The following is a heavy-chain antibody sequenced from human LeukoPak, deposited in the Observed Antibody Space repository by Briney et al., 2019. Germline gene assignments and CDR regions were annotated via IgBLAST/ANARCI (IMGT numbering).Heavy chain of an antibody. J-gene: IGHJ4*02. CDR1: GFTFSSYA. D-gene: IGHD3-10*01. V-gene: IGHV3-23*01. CDR2: ISGSGGST. CDR3: AKDGDWFGELCGGLFDY. Sequence: GGSLRLSCAASGFTFSSYAMSWVRQAPGKGLEWVSAISGSGGSTYYADSVKGRFTISRDNSKNTLYLQMNSLRAEDTAVYYCAKDGDWFGELCGGLFDYWGQGTLVTVSS.